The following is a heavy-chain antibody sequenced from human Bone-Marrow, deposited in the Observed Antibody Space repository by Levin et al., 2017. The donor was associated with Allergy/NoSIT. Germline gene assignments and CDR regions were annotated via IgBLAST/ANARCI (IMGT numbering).Heavy chain of an antibody. V-gene: IGHV3-9*01. J-gene: IGHJ4*02. D-gene: IGHD3-22*01. CDR1: GFTFDDYA. CDR3: AKEERSTYYYDSSGYYPLDY. Sequence: GGSLRLSCAASGFTFDDYAMHWVRQAPGKGLEWVSGISWNSGSIGYADSVKGRFTISRDNAKNSLYLQMNSLRAEDTALYYCAKEERSTYYYDSSGYYPLDYWGQGTLVTVSS. CDR2: ISWNSGSI.